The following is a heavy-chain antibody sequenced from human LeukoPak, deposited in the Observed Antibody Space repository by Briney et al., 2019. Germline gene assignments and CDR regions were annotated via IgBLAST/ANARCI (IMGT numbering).Heavy chain of an antibody. D-gene: IGHD4-11*01. Sequence: GGSLRLSCTASGFMFSDYWMSWVRQAPGKRPEWVANINPAGSQQYSVDSLKGRFTVSRDNAKKSFYLQMNYLRAEDTAVYYCVKSGPYCSTRYCPALESWGQGTLVTVSS. CDR2: INPAGSQQ. CDR1: GFMFSDYW. V-gene: IGHV3-7*01. J-gene: IGHJ4*02. CDR3: VKSGPYCSTRYCPALES.